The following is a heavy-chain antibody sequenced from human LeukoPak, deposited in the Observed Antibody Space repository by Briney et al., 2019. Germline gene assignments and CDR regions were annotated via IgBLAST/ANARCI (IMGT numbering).Heavy chain of an antibody. J-gene: IGHJ4*02. CDR2: IYPGDSDT. D-gene: IGHD3-22*01. V-gene: IGHV5-51*01. CDR3: ARHQGGTYYYDSSGHSYYFDY. CDR1: GDRLTNNW. Sequence: GESLKISCKISGDRLTNNWIGWMRQVPGKGLEWMGIIYPGDSDTRYSPSFQGQVTISADKSISTAYLQWSSLKASDTAMYYCARHQGGTYYYDSSGHSYYFDYWGQGTLVTVSS.